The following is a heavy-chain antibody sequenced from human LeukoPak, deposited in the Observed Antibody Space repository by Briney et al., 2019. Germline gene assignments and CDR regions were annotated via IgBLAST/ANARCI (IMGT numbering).Heavy chain of an antibody. J-gene: IGHJ4*02. D-gene: IGHD2-15*01. CDR3: AREWYPDY. V-gene: IGHV4-59*01. CDR1: GGSISSYY. Sequence: SETLSLTCTVSGGSISSYYLSWIRQPPGKGLEWIGYIYYSGSTNYNPSLKSRVTISVDTSKNQFSLKLSSVTAADTAVYYCAREWYPDYWGQGTLVTVSS. CDR2: IYYSGST.